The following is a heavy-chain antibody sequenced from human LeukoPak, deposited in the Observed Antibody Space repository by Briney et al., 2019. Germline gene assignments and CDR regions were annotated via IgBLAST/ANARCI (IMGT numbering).Heavy chain of an antibody. V-gene: IGHV3-53*01. Sequence: PGGSLRLSCAASGFSVINNYVTWVRQAPGKGLEWVSVIYTGDRADFSDSVKGRFTISRDNAKNSLYLQMNSLRAEDTAVYYCARLEAGTTLYYYYYMDVWGKGTTVTVSS. CDR2: IYTGDRA. D-gene: IGHD1-7*01. CDR1: GFSVINNY. CDR3: ARLEAGTTLYYYYYMDV. J-gene: IGHJ6*03.